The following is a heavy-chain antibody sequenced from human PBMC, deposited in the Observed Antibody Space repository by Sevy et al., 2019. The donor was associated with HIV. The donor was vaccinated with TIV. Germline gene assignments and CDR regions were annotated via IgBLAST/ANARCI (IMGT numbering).Heavy chain of an antibody. CDR3: ARGGSGYSSGWYNIDY. CDR2: IYTSGST. V-gene: IGHV4-4*07. D-gene: IGHD6-19*01. J-gene: IGHJ4*02. Sequence: SETLSLTCTVSGGSISSYYWSWIRQPAGKGLEWIGRIYTSGSTNYNPSLKSRVTMSVDTSKNQLSLKLSSVTAADTAVYYCARGGSGYSSGWYNIDYWGQGTLVTVSS. CDR1: GGSISSYY.